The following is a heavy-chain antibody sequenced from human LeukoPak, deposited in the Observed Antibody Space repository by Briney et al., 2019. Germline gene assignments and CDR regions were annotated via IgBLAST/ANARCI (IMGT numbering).Heavy chain of an antibody. J-gene: IGHJ4*02. CDR3: AKGPNRFLEWLIYFDY. CDR1: GFTFSSYA. V-gene: IGHV3-23*01. Sequence: PGGSLRLSCAASGFTFSSYAMSWVRQAPGKGLEWVSAISGSGGSTYYADSVKGRFTISRDNSKNTLYLQMNSLRAEDTAVYYCAKGPNRFLEWLIYFDYWGQGTLVTVSS. CDR2: ISGSGGST. D-gene: IGHD3-3*01.